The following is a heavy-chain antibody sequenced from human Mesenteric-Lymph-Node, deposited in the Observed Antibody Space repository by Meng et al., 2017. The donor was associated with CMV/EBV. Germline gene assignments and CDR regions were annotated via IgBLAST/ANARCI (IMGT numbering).Heavy chain of an antibody. CDR3: AREDIVVVPAAYDY. D-gene: IGHD2-2*01. Sequence: ASVKVSCKASGYTFIDYYLHWVRQAPGQGLEWVGWINPNNGDTNSAQKFQGRVTMTRDTSSSTAYMDLSRLRADDTAVYYCAREDIVVVPAAYDYWGQGTLVTVSS. CDR1: GYTFIDYY. CDR2: INPNNGDT. J-gene: IGHJ4*02. V-gene: IGHV1-2*02.